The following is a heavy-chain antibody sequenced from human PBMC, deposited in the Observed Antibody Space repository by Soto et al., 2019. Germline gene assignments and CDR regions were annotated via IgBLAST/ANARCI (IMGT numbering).Heavy chain of an antibody. Sequence: EVQLLDSGGGLGQPGGSLRLSCAASGFTFDTNGMTWVRQVPGKGLEWVSAISAGGGTTYYADPVKGRFTISRDNSKNMLYLQMNRLRAEDTAVYYCAKVRRDFAWLSELDYFDYWGQGTPVTVSS. D-gene: IGHD3-9*01. CDR2: ISAGGGTT. J-gene: IGHJ4*02. CDR3: AKVRRDFAWLSELDYFDY. CDR1: GFTFDTNG. V-gene: IGHV3-23*01.